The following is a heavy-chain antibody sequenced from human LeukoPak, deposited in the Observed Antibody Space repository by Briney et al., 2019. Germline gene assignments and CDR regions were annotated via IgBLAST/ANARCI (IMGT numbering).Heavy chain of an antibody. J-gene: IGHJ4*02. V-gene: IGHV4-39*01. D-gene: IGHD3-10*01. CDR3: ASPRPYGSRATRYFKF. CDR2: IYYSGGT. Sequence: SETLSLTCTVSADSVTSIPYYCGWIRQPPGQGLEWIASIYYSGGTYYNPSLKSRVTISVDTSTTQFSLKLSSVTAADTAVYYRASPRPYGSRATRYFKFWGQGTLVPVSS. CDR1: ADSVTSIPYY.